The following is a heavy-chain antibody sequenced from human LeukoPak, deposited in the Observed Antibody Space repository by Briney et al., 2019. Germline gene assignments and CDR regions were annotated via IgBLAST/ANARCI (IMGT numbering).Heavy chain of an antibody. Sequence: PSETLSLTCTVSGYSISDGYHWGWIRQPPGKGLEWIGNINYNGRTYYNPSLKSRVTISVDTSKNQFSLKLSSVTAADTAVYYCARLGLGVVVVAATDNWFDPWGQGTLVTVSS. J-gene: IGHJ5*02. D-gene: IGHD2-15*01. V-gene: IGHV4-38-2*02. CDR1: GYSISDGYH. CDR2: INYNGRT. CDR3: ARLGLGVVVVAATDNWFDP.